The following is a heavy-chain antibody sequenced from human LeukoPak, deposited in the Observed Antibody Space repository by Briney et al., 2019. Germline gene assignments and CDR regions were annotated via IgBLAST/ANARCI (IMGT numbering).Heavy chain of an antibody. V-gene: IGHV3-23*01. J-gene: IGHJ4*02. D-gene: IGHD3-22*01. Sequence: PGGSLRLSCATSGFSFSSYWMSWVRQAPGKGLEWVSDISGSGGSTYYADSVKGRFTISRDNSKNTLYLQMNSLRAEDTAVYYCAKPHSLDYYDSSGYQSPFDYWGQGTLVTVSS. CDR1: GFSFSSYW. CDR2: ISGSGGST. CDR3: AKPHSLDYYDSSGYQSPFDY.